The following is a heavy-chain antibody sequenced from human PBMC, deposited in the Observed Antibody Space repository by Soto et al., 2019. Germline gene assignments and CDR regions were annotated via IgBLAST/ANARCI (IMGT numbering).Heavy chain of an antibody. CDR2: ISYDGSNK. CDR3: ARDYIDWSYCSGGSCYSALRY. V-gene: IGHV3-30-3*01. D-gene: IGHD2-15*01. CDR1: GFTFSSYA. J-gene: IGHJ4*02. Sequence: GGSLRLSCAASGFTFSSYAMHWVRQAPGKGLEWVAVISYDGSNKYYADSVKGRFTISRDNSKNTLYLQMNSLRAEDTAVYYCARDYIDWSYCSGGSCYSALRYWGQGTLVTVSS.